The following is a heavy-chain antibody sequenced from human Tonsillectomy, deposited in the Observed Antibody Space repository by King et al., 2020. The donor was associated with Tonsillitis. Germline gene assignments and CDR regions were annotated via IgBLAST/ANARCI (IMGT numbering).Heavy chain of an antibody. Sequence: VQLQQSGPGLVKPSQTLSLTCAISGDSVSSNSAAWNWIRQSPSRGLEWLGRTYYRSKWYNDYAVSVKSRITINPDTSKNQFSLQLNSVTPEDTAVYYCARGGLSREYDILTGYYIGYNWFDPWGQGTLVTVSS. D-gene: IGHD3-9*01. CDR1: GDSVSSNSAA. J-gene: IGHJ5*02. CDR3: ARGGLSREYDILTGYYIGYNWFDP. V-gene: IGHV6-1*01. CDR2: TYYRSKWYN.